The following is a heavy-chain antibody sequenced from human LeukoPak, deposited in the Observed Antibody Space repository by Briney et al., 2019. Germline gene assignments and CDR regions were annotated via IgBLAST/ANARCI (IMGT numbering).Heavy chain of an antibody. CDR1: GFTSSNYW. V-gene: IGHV3-74*01. Sequence: PGGSLRLSCAASGFTSSNYWMHWVRQAPGKGLVWVSRIKSDGSSTIYADSVKGRFTISRDNAKNTLSLQMNSLRAEDTAVYYCARVWCSSTSCYTSPLDYWGQGTLVTVSP. J-gene: IGHJ4*02. D-gene: IGHD2-2*02. CDR3: ARVWCSSTSCYTSPLDY. CDR2: IKSDGSST.